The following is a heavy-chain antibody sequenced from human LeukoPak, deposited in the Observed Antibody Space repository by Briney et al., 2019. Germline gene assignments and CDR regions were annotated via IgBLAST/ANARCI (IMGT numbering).Heavy chain of an antibody. D-gene: IGHD2-2*01. CDR1: GFTFSSYS. V-gene: IGHV3-21*01. CDR2: ISSSDTYI. CDR3: ARAPTVLVGYCSSSSCQADY. J-gene: IGHJ4*02. Sequence: GGSLRLSCSASGFTFSSYSMNWVRQAPGKGLEWVSSISSSDTYIYHADSVKGRFTISRDNAKNSLYLQMNSLRVEDTAVYYCARAPTVLVGYCSSSSCQADYWGQGTLVTVSS.